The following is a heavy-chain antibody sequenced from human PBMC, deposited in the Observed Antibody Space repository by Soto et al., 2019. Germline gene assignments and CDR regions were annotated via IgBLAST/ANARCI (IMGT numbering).Heavy chain of an antibody. CDR3: AGRMIGTRRDY. V-gene: IGHV4-30-2*01. Sequence: QLQLQESRSGLLKPSQTLSLTCAFSGGSISSGGYSWSWIRQPPGKGLEWIGYIYHSGSTYYNPTPQSRVTISVDRSKNQFSLTLISVTAAAAAVYYCAGRMIGTRRDYWGKGSLVSVSS. CDR1: GGSISSGGYS. J-gene: IGHJ4*02. D-gene: IGHD2-2*01. CDR2: IYHSGST.